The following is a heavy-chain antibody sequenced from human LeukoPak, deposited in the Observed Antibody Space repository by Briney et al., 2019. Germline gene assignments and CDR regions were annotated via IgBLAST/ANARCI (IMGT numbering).Heavy chain of an antibody. Sequence: GGSLRLSCAASGLTGSHNYVSWVRQAPGKGLEWVSAIHTSGDTCYADSVKGRFTTSRDTSKNTLYLQINSLRVEDTAVYYCIVFGDSNHWGQGTLVTVSS. J-gene: IGHJ5*02. CDR3: IVFGDSNH. CDR1: GLTGSHNY. CDR2: IHTSGDT. D-gene: IGHD4-17*01. V-gene: IGHV3-53*01.